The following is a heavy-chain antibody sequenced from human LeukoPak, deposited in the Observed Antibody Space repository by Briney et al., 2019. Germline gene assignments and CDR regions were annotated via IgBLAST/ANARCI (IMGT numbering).Heavy chain of an antibody. CDR3: ARQLNGLGYCSGGSCYSGIVY. J-gene: IGHJ4*02. CDR2: IVPIFGAA. V-gene: IGHV1-69*06. D-gene: IGHD2-15*01. Sequence: GASVKVSYKASGDTFNIYVINWVRQAPGQGLEWMGGIVPIFGAARYAQKFQGRVTITADKSTSTAYLDLSSLRSEDTAVYYCARQLNGLGYCSGGSCYSGIVYWGQGTLVTVSS. CDR1: GDTFNIYV.